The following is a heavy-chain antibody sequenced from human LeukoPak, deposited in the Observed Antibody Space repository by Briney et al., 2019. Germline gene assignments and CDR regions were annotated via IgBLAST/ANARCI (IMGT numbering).Heavy chain of an antibody. CDR1: GFTLSTYW. V-gene: IGHV3-21*01. CDR3: AREGARGIQLWNTDGYNNY. Sequence: GGSLRLSCAASGFTLSTYWMSWVRQAPGKGLEWVSSISSSSSYIYYADSVKGRFTISRDNAKNSLYLQMNSLRAEDTAVYYCAREGARGIQLWNTDGYNNYWGQGTLVTVSS. D-gene: IGHD5-18*01. J-gene: IGHJ4*02. CDR2: ISSSSSYI.